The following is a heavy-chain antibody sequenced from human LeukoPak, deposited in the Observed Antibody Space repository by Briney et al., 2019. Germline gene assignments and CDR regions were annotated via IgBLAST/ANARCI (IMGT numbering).Heavy chain of an antibody. Sequence: PGGSLRLSCAASGFTFSSYAMSWVRQAPGKGLEWVSAISGSGGSTYYADSVKGRFTISRDNSKNTLYLQMNSLKAEDTAVYYCAKTYCSSTSCQLDYWGQGTLVTVSS. CDR1: GFTFSSYA. CDR3: AKTYCSSTSCQLDY. CDR2: ISGSGGST. V-gene: IGHV3-23*01. J-gene: IGHJ4*02. D-gene: IGHD2-2*01.